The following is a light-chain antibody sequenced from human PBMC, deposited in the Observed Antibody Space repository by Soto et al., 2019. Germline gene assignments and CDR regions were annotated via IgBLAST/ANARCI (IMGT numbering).Light chain of an antibody. V-gene: IGKV4-1*01. Sequence: DIVMTQSPDSLAVSLGERATINCKSSQSVLYSSNNKNYLAWYQQKPGQPPKLLIYWASTRESGVPDRFSGSGSGTDFTLSISSLQAEDVAVYYCQLYHSTPSITFGQGTKLEIK. CDR1: QSVLYSSNNKNY. J-gene: IGKJ2*01. CDR2: WAS. CDR3: QLYHSTPSIT.